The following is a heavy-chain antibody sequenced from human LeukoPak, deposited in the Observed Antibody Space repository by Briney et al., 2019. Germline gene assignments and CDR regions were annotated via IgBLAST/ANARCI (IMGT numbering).Heavy chain of an antibody. D-gene: IGHD2-15*01. V-gene: IGHV3-30*18. CDR2: ISYDGSNN. J-gene: IGHJ5*02. CDR3: AKSGGSCGLDP. CDR1: GFTFSSYG. Sequence: GGSLRLSCAASGFTFSSYGMHWVRQAPGKGLEWVAVISYDGSNNYYADSVKGRFTISRDNSKNTLYLQMNSLRAEDTAVYYCAKSGGSCGLDPWGQGTLVTVSS.